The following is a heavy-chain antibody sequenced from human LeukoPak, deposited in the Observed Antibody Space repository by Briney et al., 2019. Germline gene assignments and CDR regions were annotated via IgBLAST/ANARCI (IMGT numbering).Heavy chain of an antibody. J-gene: IGHJ4*02. CDR1: GGSFSGYY. Sequence: SSETLSLTCAVYGGSFSGYYWSWIRQPPGKGLEWIGEINHSGSTNYNPFLKSRVTISVDTSKNQFSLKLSSVTAADTAMYYCARVYCSGGNCFHFDYWGQGTLVTVSP. CDR3: ARVYCSGGNCFHFDY. V-gene: IGHV4-34*01. D-gene: IGHD2-15*01. CDR2: INHSGST.